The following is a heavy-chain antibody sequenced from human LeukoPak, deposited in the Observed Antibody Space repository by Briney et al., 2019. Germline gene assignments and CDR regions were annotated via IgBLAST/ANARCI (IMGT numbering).Heavy chain of an antibody. V-gene: IGHV4-4*03. Sequence: PETLSLTCAVSGGSISSTNWWNWVRQPPGKGLEWIGEIYHSGSTNYHPSLKSRVTISVDKSKNQFSLKLSSVTAADTAVYYCARRTYEAFDIWGLGTMVTVSS. J-gene: IGHJ3*02. CDR1: GGSISSTNW. CDR3: ARRTYEAFDI. CDR2: IYHSGST. D-gene: IGHD3-3*01.